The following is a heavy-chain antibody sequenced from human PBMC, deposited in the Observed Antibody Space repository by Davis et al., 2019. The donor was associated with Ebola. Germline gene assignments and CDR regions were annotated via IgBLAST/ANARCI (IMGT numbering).Heavy chain of an antibody. V-gene: IGHV1-46*01. Sequence: ASVKVSCKASGYTFTSYYMHWVRQAPGQGLEWMGIINPSGGSTSYAQKFQGRLAMTRDTSISTAYMELSSLRSEDTAVYYCARAVRGTYDPWGQGTLVTVSS. CDR1: GYTFTSYY. J-gene: IGHJ5*02. CDR2: INPSGGST. CDR3: ARAVRGTYDP. D-gene: IGHD1-26*01.